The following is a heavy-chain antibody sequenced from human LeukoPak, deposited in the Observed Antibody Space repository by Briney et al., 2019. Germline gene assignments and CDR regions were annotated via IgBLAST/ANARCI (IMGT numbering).Heavy chain of an antibody. CDR2: IYYSGNT. CDR3: ARSKRDYDILTGYYPNGMDV. D-gene: IGHD3-9*01. V-gene: IGHV4-59*08. Sequence: SETLSLTCTVFGGSLSRYYWSWIRQPPGKGLEGIGYIYYSGNTNYNPSLKSRVTISVDTSKNQFSLKLSSVTAADTAVYYCARSKRDYDILTGYYPNGMDVWGQGTTVTVSS. J-gene: IGHJ6*02. CDR1: GGSLSRYY.